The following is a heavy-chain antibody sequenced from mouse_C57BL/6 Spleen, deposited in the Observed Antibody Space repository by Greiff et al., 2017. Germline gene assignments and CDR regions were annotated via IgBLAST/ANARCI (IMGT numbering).Heavy chain of an antibody. V-gene: IGHV1-55*01. D-gene: IGHD4-1*01. Sequence: QVQLQQPGAELVKPGASVKMSCKASGYTFTSYWITWVKQRPGQGLEWIGDIYPGSGSTNYNEKFKSKATLTVDTSSSTAYMQLSSLTSEDSAVYYCAREGEVSWDTYAMDYWGQGTSVTVSS. CDR2: IYPGSGST. J-gene: IGHJ4*01. CDR3: AREGEVSWDTYAMDY. CDR1: GYTFTSYW.